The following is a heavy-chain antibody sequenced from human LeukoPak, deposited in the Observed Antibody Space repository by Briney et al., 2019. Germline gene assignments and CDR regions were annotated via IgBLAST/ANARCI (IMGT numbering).Heavy chain of an antibody. V-gene: IGHV3-21*01. Sequence: GGSLRLSCAASGFTFSDYSMNWVRQAPGKGLEWVSSISDDSNYIYYADSVKGRFTISRDNAKNSLYLQMNNLRAEDTAVYYCASGSTAADNWGQGTLVTVSS. CDR3: ASGSTAADN. CDR1: GFTFSDYS. CDR2: ISDDSNYI. J-gene: IGHJ4*02. D-gene: IGHD6-13*01.